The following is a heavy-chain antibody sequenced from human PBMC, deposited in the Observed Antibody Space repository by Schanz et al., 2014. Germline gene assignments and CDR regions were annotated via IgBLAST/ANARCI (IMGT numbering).Heavy chain of an antibody. D-gene: IGHD4-17*01. CDR1: GYTFTGYY. CDR3: ARELRLEYYFDY. J-gene: IGHJ4*02. V-gene: IGHV1-2*02. Sequence: QVQLLQSGAEVKKPGASVKVSCKASGYTFTGYYMHWVRQAPGQGLEWMGRINPNSGGTNYAQKFQGRVTMTMDTSISTAYMELSSLRSDDTAVYYCARELRLEYYFDYWGQGTQVTVSS. CDR2: INPNSGGT.